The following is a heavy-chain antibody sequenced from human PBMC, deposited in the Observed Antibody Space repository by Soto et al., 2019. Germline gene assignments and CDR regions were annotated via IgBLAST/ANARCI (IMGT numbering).Heavy chain of an antibody. CDR2: ISWNSGSI. Sequence: GGSLRLSCAASGFTFDDYAMHWVRQAPGKGLEWVSGISWNSGSIGYADSVKGRFTISRDNAKNSLYLQMNSLRAEDTALYYCAKEKGQRMEYYYYMDGRGKGTTVTVSS. V-gene: IGHV3-9*01. CDR1: GFTFDDYA. D-gene: IGHD1-1*01. J-gene: IGHJ6*03. CDR3: AKEKGQRMEYYYYMDG.